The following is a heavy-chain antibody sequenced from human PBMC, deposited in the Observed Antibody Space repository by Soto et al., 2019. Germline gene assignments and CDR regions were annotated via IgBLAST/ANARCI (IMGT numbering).Heavy chain of an antibody. CDR1: GGSISSGGYS. CDR2: IYHSGST. J-gene: IGHJ4*02. Sequence: SETLSVTCAVSGGSISSGGYSWSWIRQPPGKGLEWIGYIYHSGSTYYNPSLKSRVTISVDRSKNQFSLKLSSVTAADTAVYYCARAVLYYDILTGPAAYFDYWGQGTLVTVSS. CDR3: ARAVLYYDILTGPAAYFDY. V-gene: IGHV4-30-2*01. D-gene: IGHD3-9*01.